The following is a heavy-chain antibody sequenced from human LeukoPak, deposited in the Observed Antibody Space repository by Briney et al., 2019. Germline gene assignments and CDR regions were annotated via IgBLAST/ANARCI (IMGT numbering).Heavy chain of an antibody. J-gene: IGHJ4*02. V-gene: IGHV4-34*01. CDR2: INHSGST. Sequence: SETLSLTCVVYGESFSGYYWSWIRQPPGKGLEWIGEINHSGSTNYNPSLKSRVTISVDTSKNQFSLKLSSVTAADTAVYYCARGHIGVAGIFDYWGQGTLVTVSS. CDR1: GESFSGYY. CDR3: ARGHIGVAGIFDY. D-gene: IGHD6-19*01.